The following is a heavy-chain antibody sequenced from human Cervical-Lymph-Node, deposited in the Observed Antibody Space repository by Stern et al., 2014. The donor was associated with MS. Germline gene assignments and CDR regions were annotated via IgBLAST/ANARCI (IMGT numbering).Heavy chain of an antibody. CDR1: GFTVRTNY. J-gene: IGHJ4*02. CDR2: MYSDDST. V-gene: IGHV3-66*02. D-gene: IGHD3-22*01. Sequence: VQLVESGGGLVQPGGSLRLPCAASGFTVRTNYMSWVRPAPGKGVAWVAAMYSDDSTYYRDSVRGRFTISRDNSKNTVNLQMNSLRPEDTAVYYCARAHDHDSTAFGYWGQGALVTVSS. CDR3: ARAHDHDSTAFGY.